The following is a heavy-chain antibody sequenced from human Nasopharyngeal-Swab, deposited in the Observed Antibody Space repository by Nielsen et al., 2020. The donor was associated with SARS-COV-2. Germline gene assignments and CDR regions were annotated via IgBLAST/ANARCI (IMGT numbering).Heavy chain of an antibody. J-gene: IGHJ6*04. D-gene: IGHD5-24*01. CDR1: GFTFSSYA. Sequence: GESLKISCAASGFTFSSYAMSWVRQAPGKGLEWVSAISGSGGSTYYADSVKGRFTISRDNSKSTLYLQMNSLRAEDTAVYYCAREGKAEMATTRNYYYYGMDVWGKGTTVTVSS. CDR3: AREGKAEMATTRNYYYYGMDV. V-gene: IGHV3-23*01. CDR2: ISGSGGST.